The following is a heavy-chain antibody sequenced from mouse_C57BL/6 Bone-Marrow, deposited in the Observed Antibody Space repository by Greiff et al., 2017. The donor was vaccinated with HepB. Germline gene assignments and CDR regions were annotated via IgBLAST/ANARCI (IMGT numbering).Heavy chain of an antibody. D-gene: IGHD1-1*02. Sequence: QVQLQQPGAELVKPGASVKLSCKASGYTFTSYWMQWVKQRPGQGLEWIGEIDPSDSYTNYNQKLKGKATLTVDTSSSTAYMQLSSLTSEDSAVYYCARVADYWGQGTTLTVSS. CDR2: IDPSDSYT. J-gene: IGHJ2*01. CDR1: GYTFTSYW. V-gene: IGHV1-50*01. CDR3: ARVADY.